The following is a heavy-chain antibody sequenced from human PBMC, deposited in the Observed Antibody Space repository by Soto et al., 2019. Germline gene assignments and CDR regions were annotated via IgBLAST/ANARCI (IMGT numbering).Heavy chain of an antibody. D-gene: IGHD5-12*01. CDR3: ARDRTRWLQLAFDY. J-gene: IGHJ4*02. CDR2: IIPIFGTA. V-gene: IGHV1-69*13. CDR1: GGSFSSYA. Sequence: ASVKVSCKAFGGSFSSYASSWVRQAPGQGLEWMGGIIPIFGTANYAQKFQGRVTITADESTSTAYMELSSLRSEDTAVYYCARDRTRWLQLAFDYWGQGTLVTVSS.